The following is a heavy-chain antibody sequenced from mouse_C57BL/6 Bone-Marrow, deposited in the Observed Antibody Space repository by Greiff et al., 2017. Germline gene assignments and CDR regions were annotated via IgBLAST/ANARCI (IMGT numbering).Heavy chain of an antibody. J-gene: IGHJ2*01. D-gene: IGHD4-1*01. CDR1: GYTFTSYW. Sequence: QVQLKQPGAELVKPGASVKMSCKASGYTFTSYWITWVKQRPGQGLEWIGDIYPTSGRTYYNEKFKRKAILTVDTSSNTAYMQLSSLTSEDSAVFYGARSGPLGRSFDYWGQGTTLTVSS. CDR3: ARSGPLGRSFDY. CDR2: IYPTSGRT. V-gene: IGHV1-55*01.